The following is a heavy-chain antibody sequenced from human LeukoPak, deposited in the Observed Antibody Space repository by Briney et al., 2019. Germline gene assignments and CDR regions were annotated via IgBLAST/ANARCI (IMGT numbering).Heavy chain of an antibody. D-gene: IGHD3-22*01. J-gene: IGHJ4*02. Sequence: GGSLRLSCAASRFTFDDYGMSWVRQAPGKGLEWVSGINWNGGSTGYADSVKGRFTISRDNAKNSLYLQMNSQRAEDTALYYCARGEYYYDSSGYYEGYFDYWGQGTLVTVSS. V-gene: IGHV3-20*04. CDR3: ARGEYYYDSSGYYEGYFDY. CDR1: RFTFDDYG. CDR2: INWNGGST.